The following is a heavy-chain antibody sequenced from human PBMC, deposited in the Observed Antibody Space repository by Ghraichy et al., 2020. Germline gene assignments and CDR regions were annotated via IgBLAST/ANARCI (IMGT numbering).Heavy chain of an antibody. Sequence: ESLNISCAASGFTFSSYAVSWVRQAPGKGLEWVSAISGSGGGTYYADSVKGRFTVSRDKSENTLYLQMNSLRVEDTAVYYCVYGSGSYYNAFDYWGQGTLVTVSS. V-gene: IGHV3-23*01. CDR3: VYGSGSYYNAFDY. D-gene: IGHD3-10*01. J-gene: IGHJ4*02. CDR2: ISGSGGGT. CDR1: GFTFSSYA.